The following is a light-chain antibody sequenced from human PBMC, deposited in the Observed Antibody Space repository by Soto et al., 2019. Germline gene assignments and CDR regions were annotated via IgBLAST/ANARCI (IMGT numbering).Light chain of an antibody. CDR2: AAS. V-gene: IGKV1-39*01. Sequence: DIQMTQSPSSVSASIGDTATIICLASQTVSRYLNWYQQKSGTAPKLLIYAASTLHTGVPSRFSGRGSGTDFTLTINNLQREDFADYFCQQTYSNLWTFGQGTKVDI. CDR1: QTVSRY. CDR3: QQTYSNLWT. J-gene: IGKJ1*01.